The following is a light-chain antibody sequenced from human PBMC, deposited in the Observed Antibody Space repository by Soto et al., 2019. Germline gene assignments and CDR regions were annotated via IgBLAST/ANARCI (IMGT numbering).Light chain of an antibody. CDR3: QQADSFPFT. Sequence: DLQLTQSPSSVSASVGDRVTITCRASQDIGTWLVWYQQKPGKAPKLLIYVASNLQSGVPSRFSGAGSGTDFNLTITSLQPGDFATYHCQQADSFPFTFGPGTKVDFK. J-gene: IGKJ3*01. CDR2: VAS. V-gene: IGKV1-12*01. CDR1: QDIGTW.